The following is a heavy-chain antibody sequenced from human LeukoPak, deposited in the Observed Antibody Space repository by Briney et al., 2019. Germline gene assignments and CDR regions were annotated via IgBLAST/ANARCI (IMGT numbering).Heavy chain of an antibody. CDR3: ARDLNAPHYDFWSGYYTGGVFDY. J-gene: IGHJ4*02. D-gene: IGHD3-3*01. Sequence: GGSLRLSCAASGFTFSTYAMSWVRQAPGKGLEWVAVISYDGSNKYYADSVKGRFTISRDNSKNTLYLQMNSLRAEDTAVYYCARDLNAPHYDFWSGYYTGGVFDYWDQGTLVTVSS. CDR1: GFTFSTYA. CDR2: ISYDGSNK. V-gene: IGHV3-30*04.